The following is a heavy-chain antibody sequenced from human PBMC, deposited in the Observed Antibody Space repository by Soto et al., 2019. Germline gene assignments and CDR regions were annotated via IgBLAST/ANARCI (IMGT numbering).Heavy chain of an antibody. CDR1: GYTFTSYS. D-gene: IGHD1-7*01. CDR3: ASSPKTGTTLYYYYRMDV. J-gene: IGHJ6*02. V-gene: IGHV1-18*04. CDR2: ISAYNGNT. Sequence: ASVKVSCKASGYTFTSYSISWVRQAPGQGLEWMGWISAYNGNTNYAQKLQGRVTMTTDTSTSTAYMELRSLRSDDTAVYYCASSPKTGTTLYYYYRMDVWGQGTTVTVSS.